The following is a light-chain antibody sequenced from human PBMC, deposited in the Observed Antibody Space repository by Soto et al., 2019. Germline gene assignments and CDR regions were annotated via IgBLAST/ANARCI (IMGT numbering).Light chain of an antibody. J-gene: IGKJ4*01. CDR2: GAS. V-gene: IGKV3-20*01. Sequence: EIMLTQSPGTLSLSPGERATLSCRASQSIANNDLAWYQQKPGQTPRLLIYGASSRATGISDRFSGSGSGTDLPLTIASLEPEDFAVYYCQQYGSSPALTFGGGPKVEIK. CDR1: QSIANND. CDR3: QQYGSSPALT.